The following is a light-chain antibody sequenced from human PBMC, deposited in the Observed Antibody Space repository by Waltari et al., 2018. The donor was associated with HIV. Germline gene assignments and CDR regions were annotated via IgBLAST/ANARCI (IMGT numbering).Light chain of an antibody. Sequence: QSALTQPHSVSGSPGQSLTISCTGTSSYVDTFVSWYQQHPGKAPPVIIYNVNNRPSGGPDRFAGSKSGNTAFLTISGLQADDEAEYHCCSHAGNFIFAFGTGTKVTVL. CDR2: NVN. CDR3: CSHAGNFIFA. J-gene: IGLJ1*01. V-gene: IGLV2-11*01. CDR1: SSYVDTF.